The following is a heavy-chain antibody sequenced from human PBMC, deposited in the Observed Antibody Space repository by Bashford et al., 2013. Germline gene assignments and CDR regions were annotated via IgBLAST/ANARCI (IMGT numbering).Heavy chain of an antibody. D-gene: IGHD3-16*01. Sequence: ASVKVSCKTSGYIFKDYGISWVRQAPGQGLEWMAWISGYNGNTKYTQKFQGRVTLTTDTSTNTVYMELRSLRADDTAVYYCARVGPTMIKDDYFQHWGQGTLVTVSS. CDR1: GYIFKDYG. V-gene: IGHV1-18*01. J-gene: IGHJ1*01. CDR2: ISGYNGNT. CDR3: ARVGPTMIKDDYFQH.